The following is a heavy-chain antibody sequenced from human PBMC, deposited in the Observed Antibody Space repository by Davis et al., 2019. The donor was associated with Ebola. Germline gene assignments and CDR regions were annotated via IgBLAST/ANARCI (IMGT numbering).Heavy chain of an antibody. CDR2: IKEDGSQK. Sequence: PGGSLRLSCADSGFTFRTSWMSWVRQAPGKGLEWVANIKEDGSQKFYVDSAKGRFTISRDNARHSLYLQMNSLRAEDTAVYYCAWSRDQNHPDAFDIWGQGTMVTVSS. V-gene: IGHV3-7*01. D-gene: IGHD1-14*01. CDR1: GFTFRTSW. J-gene: IGHJ3*02. CDR3: AWSRDQNHPDAFDI.